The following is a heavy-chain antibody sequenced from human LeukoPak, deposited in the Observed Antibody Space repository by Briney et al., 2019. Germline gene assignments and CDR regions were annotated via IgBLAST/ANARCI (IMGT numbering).Heavy chain of an antibody. CDR1: GYTFTSYG. D-gene: IGHD4-23*01. V-gene: IGHV1-2*02. Sequence: GASVKVSCKASGYTFTSYGISWVRQAPGQGLEWMGWINPNSGGTNYAQKFQGRVTMTRDTSISTAYMELSRLRSDDTAVYYCARALTTVVLNAFDIWGQGTMVTVSS. CDR3: ARALTTVVLNAFDI. J-gene: IGHJ3*02. CDR2: INPNSGGT.